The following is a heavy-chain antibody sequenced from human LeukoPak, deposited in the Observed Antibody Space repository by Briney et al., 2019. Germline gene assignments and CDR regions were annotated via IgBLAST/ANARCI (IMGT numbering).Heavy chain of an antibody. V-gene: IGHV1-18*01. CDR2: ISTYNGNT. J-gene: IGHJ4*02. D-gene: IGHD2-15*01. Sequence: ASVKVSCKASGYTFTNYGISWVRQAPGQGLEWMGWISTYNGNTIYAQKVQGRVTMTTDTSTSTAYMELRSLRSDDTAVYYCARVPALHYCSGGSCYSDYWGQGTLVTVSS. CDR3: ARVPALHYCSGGSCYSDY. CDR1: GYTFTNYG.